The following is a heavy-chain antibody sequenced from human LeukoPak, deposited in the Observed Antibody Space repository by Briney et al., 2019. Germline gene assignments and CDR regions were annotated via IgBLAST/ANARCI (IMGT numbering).Heavy chain of an antibody. D-gene: IGHD6-19*01. Sequence: GGSLRLSCAASGFTFGAYSMNWVRQAPGKGREWVSFISTTSGAVFYADSVEGRFTISRDNAKNSLYLQMNSLRDEDTAVYYCARVRSGWYDDYWGQGTLVTVSS. V-gene: IGHV3-48*02. CDR3: ARVRSGWYDDY. J-gene: IGHJ4*02. CDR1: GFTFGAYS. CDR2: ISTTSGAV.